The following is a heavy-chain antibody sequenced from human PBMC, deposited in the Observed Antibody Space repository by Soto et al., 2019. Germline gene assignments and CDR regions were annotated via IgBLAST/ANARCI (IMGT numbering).Heavy chain of an antibody. J-gene: IGHJ4*02. V-gene: IGHV4-30-4*01. D-gene: IGHD2-15*01. CDR2: IYSSGST. CDR3: ARSGGYDY. CDR1: GVSISSGDDY. Sequence: SETLSLTCIVSGVSISSGDDYWSWIRQPPGKGLEWIGYIYSSGSTYSNPSLRSRATISADTSKNQFSLKLTSVTAADTAVYYCARSGGYDYWGQGALVTVSS.